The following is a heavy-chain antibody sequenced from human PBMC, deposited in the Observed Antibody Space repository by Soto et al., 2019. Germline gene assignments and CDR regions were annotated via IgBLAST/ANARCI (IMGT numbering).Heavy chain of an antibody. D-gene: IGHD3-10*01. V-gene: IGHV4-30-4*01. J-gene: IGHJ6*02. CDR1: GGSINSVDYY. CDR2: IFHSGST. Sequence: SETLSLTGTVSGGSINSVDYYWTWVRQPPGKGLEWIGNIFHSGSTYYTPSLQSRVTISLDTSKNPFSLKLSSVTPADTAVYYCARDRYYGSGTYYNSYSGTDXWGQETTVTVS. CDR3: ARDRYYGSGTYYNSYSGTDX.